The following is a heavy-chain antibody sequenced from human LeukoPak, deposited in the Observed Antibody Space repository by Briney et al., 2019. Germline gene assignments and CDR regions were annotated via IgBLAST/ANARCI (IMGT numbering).Heavy chain of an antibody. V-gene: IGHV4-61*09. CDR1: GDSISSGDYY. J-gene: IGHJ1*01. CDR2: INPSGST. Sequence: SETLSLTCTVSGDSISSGDYYWSWIRQPAGKGLEWIGEINPSGSTNYNPSLKSRVTISVDTSKNQFSLKLSSVTAADTAVYYCARAGSGYCSGGSCYSFRYFQHWGQGTLVTVSS. CDR3: ARAGSGYCSGGSCYSFRYFQH. D-gene: IGHD2-15*01.